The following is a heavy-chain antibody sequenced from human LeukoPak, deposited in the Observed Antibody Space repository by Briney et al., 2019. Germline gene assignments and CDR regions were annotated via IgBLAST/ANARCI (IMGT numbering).Heavy chain of an antibody. CDR1: GFSFSSYG. D-gene: IGHD1-26*01. J-gene: IGHJ4*02. Sequence: GGTLGLSCAASGFSFSSYGMSWVRQAPGKGLEWISAITGSGGTTYYADAVEGRFTISRDNSKNTLYLQVNSLRAEDTAVYYCARDRMGAILYFDSWGQGTLVTVSS. V-gene: IGHV3-23*01. CDR3: ARDRMGAILYFDS. CDR2: ITGSGGTT.